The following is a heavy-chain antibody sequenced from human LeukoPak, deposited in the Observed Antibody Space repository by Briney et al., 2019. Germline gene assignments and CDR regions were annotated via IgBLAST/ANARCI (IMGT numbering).Heavy chain of an antibody. CDR2: ISGSGGST. J-gene: IGHJ4*02. CDR3: AKDQGIAVAPSDY. D-gene: IGHD6-19*01. Sequence: SCKASGFTFSSYAMSWVRQAPGKGLEWVSAISGSGGSTYYADSVKGRFTISRDNSKNTLYLQMNSLRAEDTAVYYCAKDQGIAVAPSDYWGQGTLVTVSS. V-gene: IGHV3-23*01. CDR1: GFTFSSYA.